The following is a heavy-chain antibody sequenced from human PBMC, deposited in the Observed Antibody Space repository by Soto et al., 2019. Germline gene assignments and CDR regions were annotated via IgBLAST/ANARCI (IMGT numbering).Heavy chain of an antibody. J-gene: IGHJ4*02. V-gene: IGHV1-46*03. D-gene: IGHD6-19*01. CDR1: GYTFTSYY. CDR3: ARDLALPWDSSGWYFDY. Sequence: QVQLVQSGAEVKKPGASVKVSCKASGYTFTSYYMHWVRQAPGQGLEWMGIINPSGGSTSYAQKFQGRVTMTRDTSTSTVYMELSSLRSEDTAVYYCARDLALPWDSSGWYFDYWGQGTLVTVSS. CDR2: INPSGGST.